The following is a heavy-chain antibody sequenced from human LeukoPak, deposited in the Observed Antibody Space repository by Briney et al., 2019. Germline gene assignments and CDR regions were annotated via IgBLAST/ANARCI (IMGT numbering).Heavy chain of an antibody. CDR2: ISYSGNT. Sequence: SETLSLTCTVSGGSISSYYWSWIRQPPGKGLEWIGYISYSGNTDYNPSLKSRVTISVDTSKNQFSLKLSSVTAADTAVYYCARQGGYIAPLALWGQGTLVTVSS. D-gene: IGHD6-13*01. CDR3: ARQGGYIAPLAL. J-gene: IGHJ4*02. CDR1: GGSISSYY. V-gene: IGHV4-59*08.